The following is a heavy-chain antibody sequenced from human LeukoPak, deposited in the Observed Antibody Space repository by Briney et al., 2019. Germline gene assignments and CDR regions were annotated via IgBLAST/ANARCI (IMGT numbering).Heavy chain of an antibody. CDR3: ATWNAKTHSHDD. J-gene: IGHJ4*02. CDR1: GGSFSGYY. V-gene: IGHV4-34*01. CDR2: INHGGST. D-gene: IGHD1-1*01. Sequence: SETLSLTCAVYGGSFSGYYWTWIRQPPEKGLEWIGGINHGGSTNYNPSLSSRVTISVDTSKRQFSLNLTSVTAADTAVYYCATWNAKTHSHDDWGQGTLVTVPS.